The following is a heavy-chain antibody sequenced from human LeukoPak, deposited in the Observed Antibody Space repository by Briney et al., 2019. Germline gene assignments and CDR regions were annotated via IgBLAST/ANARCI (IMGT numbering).Heavy chain of an antibody. J-gene: IGHJ5*02. CDR2: ISGRRDST. V-gene: IGHV3-23*01. Sequence: GGSLRLSCAASGFTFSSYGMSWVRQAPGKGLEWVSTISGRRDSTSYADSVKGRFTISRDNSKNTLYLQMNSLRAEDTAVYYCARESGSWNYAWFDPWGQGTLVTVSS. D-gene: IGHD1-7*01. CDR1: GFTFSSYG. CDR3: ARESGSWNYAWFDP.